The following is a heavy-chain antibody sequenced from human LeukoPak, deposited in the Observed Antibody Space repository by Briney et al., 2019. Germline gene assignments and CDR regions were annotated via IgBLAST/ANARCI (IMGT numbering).Heavy chain of an antibody. D-gene: IGHD2-15*01. V-gene: IGHV1-24*01. CDR2: FDPEDGET. Sequence: ASVKVSCKVSGYTLTELSMRWVRQAPGKGLEWMGGFDPEDGETIYAQKFQGRVTMTEDTFTDTCYMELSSLRSDDTAGYFGATITVLYYFDYWGQGALVTVSS. J-gene: IGHJ4*02. CDR3: ATITVLYYFDY. CDR1: GYTLTELS.